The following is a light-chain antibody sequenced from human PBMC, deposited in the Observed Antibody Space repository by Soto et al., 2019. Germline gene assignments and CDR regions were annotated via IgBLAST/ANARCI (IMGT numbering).Light chain of an antibody. Sequence: QSVLTQPPSVSGAPGQRITIPCTGSSSNIGAGYDVHWFQRLPGTAPKLLMYANTNRPSGVPDRFSGSRSGTSASLAITGLQAEDEADYYCQSFDTSLSGFVFGTGTKLTVL. CDR1: SSNIGAGYD. CDR3: QSFDTSLSGFV. J-gene: IGLJ1*01. CDR2: ANT. V-gene: IGLV1-40*01.